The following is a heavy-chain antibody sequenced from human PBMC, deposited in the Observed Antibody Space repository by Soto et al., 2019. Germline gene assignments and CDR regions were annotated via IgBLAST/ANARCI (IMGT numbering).Heavy chain of an antibody. CDR1: GGSIDSYY. D-gene: IGHD2-2*03. CDR3: ARDRWMSRANWFDP. V-gene: IGHV4-59*12. J-gene: IGHJ5*02. Sequence: PSETLSLTCTVFGGSIDSYYWSWIRQAPGKGLEWIGHISDSGTTNYSPSLGSRVTISVDTSRKSFSLKLSSVTAADTAVYFCARDRWMSRANWFDPWGPGTLVTVSS. CDR2: ISDSGTT.